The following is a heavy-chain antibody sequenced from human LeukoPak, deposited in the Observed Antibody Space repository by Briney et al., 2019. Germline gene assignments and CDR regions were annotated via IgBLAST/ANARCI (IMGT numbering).Heavy chain of an antibody. V-gene: IGHV3-7*01. CDR1: GFTFSGYG. CDR3: ARERGGDILTGYGRYNWFDP. Sequence: QPGGSLRLSCAASGFTFSGYGMHWIRQAPGKGLEWVANIKQDGSEKYYVDSVKGRFTISRDNAKNSLYLQMNSLRAEDTAVYYCARERGGDILTGYGRYNWFDPWGQGTLVTVSS. CDR2: IKQDGSEK. J-gene: IGHJ5*02. D-gene: IGHD3-9*01.